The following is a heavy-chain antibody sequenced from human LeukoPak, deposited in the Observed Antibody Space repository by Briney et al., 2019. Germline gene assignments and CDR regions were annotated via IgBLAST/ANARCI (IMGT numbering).Heavy chain of an antibody. Sequence: GGSLRLSCAASGFTFSSYALSWVRQAPGKGLEWVSAISGSGGSTYYADSVKGRFTISRDNSKNTLYLRMNSLRAEDTAVYYCANRCSSTSCLIDYWGQGTLVTVSS. J-gene: IGHJ4*02. CDR3: ANRCSSTSCLIDY. CDR1: GFTFSSYA. CDR2: ISGSGGST. V-gene: IGHV3-23*01. D-gene: IGHD2-2*01.